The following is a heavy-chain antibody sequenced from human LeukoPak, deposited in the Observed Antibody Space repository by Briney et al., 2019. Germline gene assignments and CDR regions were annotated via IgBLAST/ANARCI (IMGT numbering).Heavy chain of an antibody. Sequence: GRSLRLSCAASGFTFSSYGMHWVRQAPGKGLEWVAVIWYDGSNKYYADSVRGRFTISRDNSKNTLYLQMNSLRAEDTAVYYCAKDGKDVIFGHYGGNPGGYWGQGTLVTVSS. J-gene: IGHJ4*02. CDR2: IWYDGSNK. D-gene: IGHD4-23*01. CDR3: AKDGKDVIFGHYGGNPGGY. V-gene: IGHV3-33*06. CDR1: GFTFSSYG.